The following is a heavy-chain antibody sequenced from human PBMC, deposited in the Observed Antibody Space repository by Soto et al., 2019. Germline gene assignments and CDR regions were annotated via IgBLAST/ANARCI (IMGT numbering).Heavy chain of an antibody. CDR3: AREQYNWKI. J-gene: IGHJ4*02. CDR1: GDSIRSYY. Sequence: PSETLALTCSVSGDSIRSYYLTWIRQPPGKGLQWIGYVFHTGNTNYNPSLKSRVTISEDASKNQVSLRLTSVTAADTAVYFCAREQYNWKIWGQGTLVTVSS. V-gene: IGHV4-59*01. D-gene: IGHD1-20*01. CDR2: VFHTGNT.